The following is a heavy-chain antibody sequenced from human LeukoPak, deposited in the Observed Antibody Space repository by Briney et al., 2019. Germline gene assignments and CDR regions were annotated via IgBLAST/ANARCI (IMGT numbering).Heavy chain of an antibody. CDR3: ASTVTSDIVVVPAAIAWFDP. CDR2: IIPIFGTA. Sequence: SVKVSCKASGGTFSSYAISWVRQAPGQGLEWMGGIIPIFGTANYAQKFQGRVTITADESTSTAYMGLSSLRSEDTAVYYCASTVTSDIVVVPAAIAWFDPWGRGTLVTVSS. CDR1: GGTFSSYA. J-gene: IGHJ5*02. D-gene: IGHD2-2*01. V-gene: IGHV1-69*01.